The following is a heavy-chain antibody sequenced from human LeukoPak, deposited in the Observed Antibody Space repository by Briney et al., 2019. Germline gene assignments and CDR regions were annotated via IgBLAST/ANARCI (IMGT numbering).Heavy chain of an antibody. CDR3: ARAADVDY. Sequence: GGSLRLSCAANGFIFDDYGMSWVRQAPGKELEWVSGIKWNGDSTGYADSVKGLFTISRDNAKNSLYLQMNSLRAEDTAVYYCARAADVDYWGQGTLVTVSS. D-gene: IGHD2-2*01. CDR1: GFIFDDYG. J-gene: IGHJ4*02. CDR2: IKWNGDST. V-gene: IGHV3-20*04.